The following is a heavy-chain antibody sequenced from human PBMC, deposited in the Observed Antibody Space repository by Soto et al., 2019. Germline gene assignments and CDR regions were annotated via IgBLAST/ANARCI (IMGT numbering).Heavy chain of an antibody. J-gene: IGHJ4*02. Sequence: QVQLVQSGAEVKKPGSSVKVSCKASGGPFSSFTISWVRQAPGQGLEWMGRIIPILDRTNYAQNFQGRLTVTADKSTSTGFMELVGLTSQDTAVYYCVLRGLAQDLDFWGQGTLVTVSS. D-gene: IGHD3-10*01. CDR3: VLRGLAQDLDF. V-gene: IGHV1-69*02. CDR2: IIPILDRT. CDR1: GGPFSSFT.